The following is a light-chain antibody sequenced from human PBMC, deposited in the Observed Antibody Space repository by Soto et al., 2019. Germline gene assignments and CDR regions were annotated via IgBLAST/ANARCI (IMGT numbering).Light chain of an antibody. CDR3: CSYAGSRTFV. CDR2: EDS. CDR1: SSDVGAYNL. Sequence: QPALTQPASVSGSPEQSITISCTGTSSDVGAYNLVSWYQQHPGKAPRLIIYEDSKRPSGISPRFSGSKSDNTASLTISGLRAEDEAHYHCCSYAGSRTFVFGGGTKVTVL. V-gene: IGLV2-23*01. J-gene: IGLJ3*02.